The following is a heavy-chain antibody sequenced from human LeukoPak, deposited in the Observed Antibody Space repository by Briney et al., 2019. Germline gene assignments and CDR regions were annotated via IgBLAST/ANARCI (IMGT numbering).Heavy chain of an antibody. D-gene: IGHD1-26*01. V-gene: IGHV4-39*01. Sequence: PSETLSHTCTVSGGSISSSSYYWGWIRQPPGKGLEWIGSIYYSENTYYNPSLKSRVSISVDTSKNQFTLKLSSVTAADTAVYYCARRTYSENYWKHFDSWGQGTLVTVSS. CDR1: GGSISSSSYY. CDR3: ARRTYSENYWKHFDS. J-gene: IGHJ4*02. CDR2: IYYSENT.